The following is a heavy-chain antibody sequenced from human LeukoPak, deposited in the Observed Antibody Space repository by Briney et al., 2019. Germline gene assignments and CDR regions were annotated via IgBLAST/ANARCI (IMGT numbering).Heavy chain of an antibody. J-gene: IGHJ4*02. D-gene: IGHD6-19*01. V-gene: IGHV3-7*01. CDR2: IKQDGSEK. CDR3: ARDLLRAVAVVDY. Sequence: RPGGSLRLSCAASGLTFSSYWMSWVRHARGKGLEWVANIKQDGSEKYYVDSVKGRFTISRENAKNSLYLQMNSVRAEDTAVYYCARDLLRAVAVVDYWGQGTLVTVSS. CDR1: GLTFSSYW.